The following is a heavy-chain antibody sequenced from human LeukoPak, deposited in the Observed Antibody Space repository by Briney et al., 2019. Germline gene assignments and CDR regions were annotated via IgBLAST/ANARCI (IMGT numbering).Heavy chain of an antibody. Sequence: GGSLRLSCAASGFTFSNYAIHWVRQAPGKGLEWVAVIWYDGSNKYYADSVKGRFTISRDNSKNTLYLQMNSLRAEDTAVYYCARVHCSGGSCYRPFDYWGQGTLVTVSS. V-gene: IGHV3-33*08. CDR1: GFTFSNYA. CDR2: IWYDGSNK. J-gene: IGHJ4*02. CDR3: ARVHCSGGSCYRPFDY. D-gene: IGHD2-15*01.